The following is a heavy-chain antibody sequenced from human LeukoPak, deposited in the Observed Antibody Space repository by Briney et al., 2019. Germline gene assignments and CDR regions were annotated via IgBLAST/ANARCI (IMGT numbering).Heavy chain of an antibody. CDR2: ISGSGGST. J-gene: IGHJ4*02. D-gene: IGHD6-19*01. Sequence: GGSLRLSCAASGFTFSSYAMSWVRQAPGKGLEWVSAISGSGGSTYYADSVKGRFTISRDNSKNTLYLQMNSLRAEDTAVYYCATRDSYSSGWYYRPSSFDHWGQGTLVTVSS. V-gene: IGHV3-23*01. CDR3: ATRDSYSSGWYYRPSSFDH. CDR1: GFTFSSYA.